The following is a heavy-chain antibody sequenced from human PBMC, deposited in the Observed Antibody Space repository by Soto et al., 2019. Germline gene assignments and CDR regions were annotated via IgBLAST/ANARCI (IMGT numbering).Heavy chain of an antibody. Sequence: PSETLSLTCTVSGGSISSYYWSWIRQPPGKGLEWIGYIYYSGSTNYNPSLKSRVTISVDTSKNQFSLKLSSVTAADTAVYYCARDRDLYYYYYGMDVWGQGTRVTVSS. J-gene: IGHJ6*02. CDR1: GGSISSYY. CDR2: IYYSGST. V-gene: IGHV4-59*01. CDR3: ARDRDLYYYYYGMDV.